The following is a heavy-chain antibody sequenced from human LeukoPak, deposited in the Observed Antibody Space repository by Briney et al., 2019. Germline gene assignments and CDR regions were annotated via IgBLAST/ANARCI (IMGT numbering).Heavy chain of an antibody. V-gene: IGHV3-21*01. J-gene: IGHJ6*03. CDR2: ISSSSSYI. D-gene: IGHD3-3*01. Sequence: GGSLRLSCAASGFTFSSYSMNWVRQAPGKGLEWVSSISSSSSYIYYADSVKGRFTISRDNAKNSLYLQMNSLRAEDTAVYYCAREPSGYYYYYMDVWGKGTTVTVSS. CDR3: AREPSGYYYYYMDV. CDR1: GFTFSSYS.